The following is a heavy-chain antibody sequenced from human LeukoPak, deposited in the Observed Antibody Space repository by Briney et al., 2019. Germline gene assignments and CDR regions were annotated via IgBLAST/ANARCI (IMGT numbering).Heavy chain of an antibody. V-gene: IGHV3-21*01. CDR1: GFTFSSYS. D-gene: IGHD5-12*01. J-gene: IGHJ5*02. CDR2: ISSSSSYI. Sequence: GGSLRLSCAASGFTFSSYSMNWVRQAPGKGLEWVSSISSSSSYIYYADSVKGRFTISRDNAKNSLYLQMNSLRAEDTAVYYCAREVALGYNWFDPWGQGTLVTVSS. CDR3: AREVALGYNWFDP.